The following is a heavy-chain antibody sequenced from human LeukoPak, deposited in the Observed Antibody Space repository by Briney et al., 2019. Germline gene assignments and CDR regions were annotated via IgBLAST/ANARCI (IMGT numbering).Heavy chain of an antibody. CDR2: IYSGGPT. D-gene: IGHD4-17*01. CDR1: GLTFSNAW. J-gene: IGHJ5*01. Sequence: GGSLRLSCAASGLTFSNAWMSWVRQAPGKGLEWVSIIYSGGPTYYADSVKGRFTISRDNSKNTLYLQMNSLRAEDTAVYYCANPPTVTKIRFDSWGQGTLVTVSS. V-gene: IGHV3-66*01. CDR3: ANPPTVTKIRFDS.